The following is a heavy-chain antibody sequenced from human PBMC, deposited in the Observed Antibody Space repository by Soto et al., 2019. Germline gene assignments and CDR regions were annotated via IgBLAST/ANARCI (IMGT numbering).Heavy chain of an antibody. CDR1: GYTFTSYA. CDR2: INAGNGNT. Sequence: ASVKVSCKASGYTFTSYAMHWVRQAPVQSLEWMGWINAGNGNTKYSQKFQGRVTITRETSASTAYMELSSLRSEDTAVYYCASTAVAQGYYYYGMDVWGQGTTVTVSS. J-gene: IGHJ6*02. V-gene: IGHV1-3*01. CDR3: ASTAVAQGYYYYGMDV. D-gene: IGHD6-19*01.